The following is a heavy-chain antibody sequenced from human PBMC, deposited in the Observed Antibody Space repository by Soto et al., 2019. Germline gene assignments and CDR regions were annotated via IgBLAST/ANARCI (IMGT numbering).Heavy chain of an antibody. CDR3: TIFGVVTPSGAFDI. CDR1: GFTSSGSA. D-gene: IGHD3-3*01. CDR2: IRSKANSYAT. J-gene: IGHJ3*02. Sequence: GGSLRLSCAASGFTSSGSAMHWVRQASGKGLEWVGRIRSKANSYATAYAASVKGRFTISRDDSKNTAYLQMNSLKTEDTAVYYCTIFGVVTPSGAFDIWGQGTMVTVSS. V-gene: IGHV3-73*01.